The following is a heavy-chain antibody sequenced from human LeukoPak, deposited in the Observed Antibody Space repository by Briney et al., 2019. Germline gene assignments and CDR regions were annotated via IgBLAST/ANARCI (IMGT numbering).Heavy chain of an antibody. Sequence: TSETLSLTGPVYGGSVSGYYWSWIRQPPGKGLEWIGEISHRGRTHYNPSLKGRVTMSVDTSKNQFALEVDSVTAADTAVYYCARIPLYFLEPFDYWGQGILVTVSS. CDR1: GGSVSGYY. CDR3: ARIPLYFLEPFDY. J-gene: IGHJ4*02. D-gene: IGHD3-3*01. CDR2: ISHRGRT. V-gene: IGHV4-34*01.